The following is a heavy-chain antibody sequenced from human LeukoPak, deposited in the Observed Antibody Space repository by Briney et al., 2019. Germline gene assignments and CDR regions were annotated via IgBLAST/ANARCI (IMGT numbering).Heavy chain of an antibody. J-gene: IGHJ6*04. V-gene: IGHV4-39*01. CDR1: GGSISSSSYY. Sequence: PSETLSLTCTVSGGSISSSSYYWGWIRQPPGKGLEWIGSIYYSGSTYYNPSLRSRVTISVDTSKNQFSLKLSSVTAADTAVYYCARLRTPVPLLGYYYPNGRDVWGKGTTVTVS. CDR3: ARLRTPVPLLGYYYPNGRDV. D-gene: IGHD4-4*01. CDR2: IYYSGST.